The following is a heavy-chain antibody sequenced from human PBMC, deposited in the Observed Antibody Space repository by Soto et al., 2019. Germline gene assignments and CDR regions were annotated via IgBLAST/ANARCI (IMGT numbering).Heavy chain of an antibody. CDR2: IYWNDDK. V-gene: IGHV2-5*01. D-gene: IGHD2-15*01. CDR3: ARSIAATTYYYYYGMDV. J-gene: IGHJ6*02. Sequence: WVRQATGKGLEWLALIYWNDDKRYSPSLKTRVTITKDTSKNQVVLTMTNMDPVDTATYYCARSIAATTYYYYYGMDVWGQGTTVTVS.